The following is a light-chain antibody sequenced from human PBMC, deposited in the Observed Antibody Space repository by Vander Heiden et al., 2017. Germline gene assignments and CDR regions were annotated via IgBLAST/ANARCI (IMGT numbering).Light chain of an antibody. Sequence: QSALTQPRSVSGSPGQSVTISCTGTSSDVGRYNYVSCFQQHPDEAPRLMISDVSKRPSGVPDRFSGSKSGNTASLTVSGLQAEDEADYYCCSYAGSYTFVFGTGTKITVL. CDR1: SSDVGRYNY. V-gene: IGLV2-11*01. J-gene: IGLJ1*01. CDR2: DVS. CDR3: CSYAGSYTFV.